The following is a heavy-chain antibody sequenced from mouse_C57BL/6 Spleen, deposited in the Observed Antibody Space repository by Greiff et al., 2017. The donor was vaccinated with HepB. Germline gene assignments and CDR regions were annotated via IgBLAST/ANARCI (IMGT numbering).Heavy chain of an antibody. CDR1: GYSFTGYY. CDR2: INPSTGGT. V-gene: IGHV1-42*01. Sequence: VQLQQSGPELVKPGASVKISCKASGYSFTGYYMNWVKQSPEKSLEWIGEINPSTGGTTYNQKFKAKATLTVDKSSSTAYMQLKSLTSEDSAVYYCAREWETYFDYWGQGTTLTVSS. CDR3: AREWETYFDY. J-gene: IGHJ2*01. D-gene: IGHD1-3*01.